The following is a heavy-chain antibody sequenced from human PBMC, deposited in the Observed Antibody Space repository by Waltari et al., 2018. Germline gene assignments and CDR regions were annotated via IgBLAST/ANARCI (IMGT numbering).Heavy chain of an antibody. D-gene: IGHD3-22*01. V-gene: IGHV3-33*01. CDR3: ARVANVAYYYSAGFDY. Sequence: QVQLVESGGGVVQPGNSLRLSCTASGSTLRTHGMHWVRQAPGKGGELVAIIWFDGNGQDYAESVKGRFTVSRDNSKNTLYLQMNSLTADDTAMYYCARVANVAYYYSAGFDYWGLGTLVTVSS. CDR2: IWFDGNGQ. CDR1: GSTLRTHG. J-gene: IGHJ4*02.